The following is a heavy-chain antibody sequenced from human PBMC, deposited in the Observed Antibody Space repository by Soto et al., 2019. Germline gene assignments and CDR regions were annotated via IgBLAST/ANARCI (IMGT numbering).Heavy chain of an antibody. J-gene: IGHJ4*02. Sequence: EVQLVESGGGLVQPGGSLRLSCAASGFTFSTYWMSWVRQAPGKGLEWVANIKEDGSEKYYVDSVKGRFTIARDNAWNSLYLQMNSLRAEDTAVYYCARELSFDYWGQGTLVTVSS. CDR3: ARELSFDY. CDR1: GFTFSTYW. CDR2: IKEDGSEK. V-gene: IGHV3-7*01.